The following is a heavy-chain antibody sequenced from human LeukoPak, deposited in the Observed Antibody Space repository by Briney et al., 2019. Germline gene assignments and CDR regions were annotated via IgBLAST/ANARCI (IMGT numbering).Heavy chain of an antibody. D-gene: IGHD3-22*01. V-gene: IGHV1-46*01. J-gene: IGHJ5*02. CDR1: GYTFTDYY. Sequence: ASVKVSCKASGYTFTDYYMHWVRQAPGQGLEWMGIINPSGGSTSYAQKFQGRVTMTRVMSTSTVYMELSSLRSEDTAVYYCARGDYYDSSGYYYSAPRPFDPWGQGTLVTVSS. CDR2: INPSGGST. CDR3: ARGDYYDSSGYYYSAPRPFDP.